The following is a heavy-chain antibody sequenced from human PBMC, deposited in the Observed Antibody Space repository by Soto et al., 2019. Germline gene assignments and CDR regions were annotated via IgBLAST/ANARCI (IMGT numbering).Heavy chain of an antibody. V-gene: IGHV4-39*01. Sequence: QLQLQESGPGLVKPSETLSLTCTVSGGSISSSSYYWGWIRQPPGKGLEWIGSIYYSGSTYYNPSLKSRVTISVDTSKNQFSLKLSSVTAADTAVYYCARHEQWLGIYYYYGMDVWGQGTTVTVSS. CDR3: ARHEQWLGIYYYYGMDV. D-gene: IGHD6-19*01. J-gene: IGHJ6*02. CDR2: IYYSGST. CDR1: GGSISSSSYY.